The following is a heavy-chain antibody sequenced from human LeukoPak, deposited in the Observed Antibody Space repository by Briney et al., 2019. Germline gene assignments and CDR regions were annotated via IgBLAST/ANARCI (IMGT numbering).Heavy chain of an antibody. CDR1: GGSISSYY. D-gene: IGHD2-2*01. V-gene: IGHV4-4*07. CDR3: ARDPPYYCSSTSCAKDYYYYMDV. Sequence: SETLSLTCTVSGGSISSYYWSWIRQPAGKGLEWIGRIYTSGSTNYNPSLKSRVTMSVDTSKNQFSLKLSSVTAADTAVYYCARDPPYYCSSTSCAKDYYYYMDVWGKGTTVTVSS. J-gene: IGHJ6*03. CDR2: IYTSGST.